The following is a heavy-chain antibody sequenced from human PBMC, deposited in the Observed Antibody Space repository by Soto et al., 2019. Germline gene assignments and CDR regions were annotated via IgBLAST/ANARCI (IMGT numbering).Heavy chain of an antibody. V-gene: IGHV4-4*07. Sequence: QVQLQESGPGLVKPSETLSLTCTVSGGSISSYYWSWIRQPAGKGLEWIGRIYTSGSTNYNPSLKSRVTMSVDTSKNQFSLKLSSVTAADTAVYYCAREVLRYFDWLSEHNWCDPWGQGTLVTVSS. CDR1: GGSISSYY. J-gene: IGHJ5*02. D-gene: IGHD3-9*01. CDR3: AREVLRYFDWLSEHNWCDP. CDR2: IYTSGST.